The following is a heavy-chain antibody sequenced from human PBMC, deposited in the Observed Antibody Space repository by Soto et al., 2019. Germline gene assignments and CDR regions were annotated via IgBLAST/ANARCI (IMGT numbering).Heavy chain of an antibody. Sequence: GASVKVSCKASGYTFTGNYMHWVRQAPGQGLEWMGWINPNSGGTNYAQRFQGWVTMTRDTSISTAYMELSRLRSDDTAVYYCARDRGIAARPFSNDAFDIWGQGTMVTVSS. CDR3: ARDRGIAARPFSNDAFDI. D-gene: IGHD6-6*01. J-gene: IGHJ3*02. V-gene: IGHV1-2*04. CDR2: INPNSGGT. CDR1: GYTFTGNY.